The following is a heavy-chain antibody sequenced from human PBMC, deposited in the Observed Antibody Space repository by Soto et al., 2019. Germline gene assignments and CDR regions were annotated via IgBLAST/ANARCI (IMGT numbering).Heavy chain of an antibody. CDR1: GFTFSSHG. J-gene: IGHJ4*02. CDR2: ISYDGSNK. V-gene: IGHV3-30*18. CDR3: AKDRESSGYYTRGLDY. D-gene: IGHD3-3*01. Sequence: GGSLRLSCAASGFTFSSHGMHWVRQAPGKGLEWVAVISYDGSNKYYADSVKGRFTISRDNSKNTLYPQMNSLRAEDTAVYYCAKDRESSGYYTRGLDYWGQGT.